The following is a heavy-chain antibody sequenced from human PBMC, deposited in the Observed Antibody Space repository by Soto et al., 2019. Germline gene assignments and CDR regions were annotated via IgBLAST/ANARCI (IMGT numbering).Heavy chain of an antibody. CDR3: ARLYGLDAFDI. CDR2: IYYSGST. Sequence: PSETLSLTCTVSGVSINRYYWILLRQPPGKGLEWIGYIYYSGSTNYNPSLKSRVTISVDTSKNQFSLKLSSVTAADTAVYYCARLYGLDAFDIWGQGTMVTVSS. V-gene: IGHV4-59*08. CDR1: GVSINRYY. J-gene: IGHJ3*02. D-gene: IGHD3-16*02.